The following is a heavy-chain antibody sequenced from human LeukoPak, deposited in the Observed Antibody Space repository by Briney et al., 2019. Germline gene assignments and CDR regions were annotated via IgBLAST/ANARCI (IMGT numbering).Heavy chain of an antibody. D-gene: IGHD3-3*01. CDR3: ARVRYEFWSGYPPPRYYYYYMDV. V-gene: IGHV1-69*05. Sequence: SVKVSCKASGGTFSSYAISWVRQAPGQGLEWMGGIIPIFGTANYAQKFQGRVTITTDESTSTAYMELSSLRSEDTALYYCARVRYEFWSGYPPPRYYYYYMDVWGKGTTVTVSS. J-gene: IGHJ6*03. CDR2: IIPIFGTA. CDR1: GGTFSSYA.